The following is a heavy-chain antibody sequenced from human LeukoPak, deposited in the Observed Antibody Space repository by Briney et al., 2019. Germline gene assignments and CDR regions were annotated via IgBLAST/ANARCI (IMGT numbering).Heavy chain of an antibody. CDR1: GFTFSSYW. D-gene: IGHD3-22*01. J-gene: IGHJ3*02. Sequence: PGGSLRLSCAASGFTFSSYWMSWLHQAPGKGPVWVANIKEDGSEKYYVDSVKGRFTISRDNAKNSLYLQMNSLRAEDTAVYYCARGRYYYDSSFAFDIWGQGTMVTVSS. V-gene: IGHV3-7*01. CDR2: IKEDGSEK. CDR3: ARGRYYYDSSFAFDI.